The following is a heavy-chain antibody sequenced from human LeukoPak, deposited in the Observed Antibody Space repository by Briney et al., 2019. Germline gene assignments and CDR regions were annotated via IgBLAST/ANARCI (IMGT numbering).Heavy chain of an antibody. V-gene: IGHV4-39*01. CDR3: AGSGSFYYYAMDV. Sequence: SETLSLTCTVSGGSISSSSYYWGWIRQPPGKELEWIGSIYYSGSTYYNPSLKSRVTISVDTSKNQFSLKLSSVTAADTAVYYCAGSGSFYYYAMDVWGQGTTVTVSS. J-gene: IGHJ6*02. CDR1: GGSISSSSYY. CDR2: IYYSGST. D-gene: IGHD3-10*01.